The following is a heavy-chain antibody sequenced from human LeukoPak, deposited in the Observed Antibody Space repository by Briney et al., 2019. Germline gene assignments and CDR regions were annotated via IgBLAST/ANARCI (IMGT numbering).Heavy chain of an antibody. D-gene: IGHD3-10*01. V-gene: IGHV1-8*01. CDR3: ARGGYYGSGNDFRFDP. Sequence: ASVKVSCKASGYTFTSYDINWVRQATGQGLEWMGWMNLNSGNTSYAQKFQGRVTMTRNTSISTAYMELSSLRSEDTAVYYCARGGYYGSGNDFRFDPWGQGTLVTVSS. J-gene: IGHJ5*02. CDR2: MNLNSGNT. CDR1: GYTFTSYD.